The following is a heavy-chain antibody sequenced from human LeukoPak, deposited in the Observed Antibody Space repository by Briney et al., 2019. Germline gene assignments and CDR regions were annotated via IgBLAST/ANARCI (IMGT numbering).Heavy chain of an antibody. D-gene: IGHD6-25*01. CDR3: ARDVSGRLEFDP. CDR1: GFTFSSYN. J-gene: IGHJ5*02. V-gene: IGHV3-21*01. CDR2: ISSSSSYI. Sequence: PGGSLRLSCAASGFTFSSYNMNWVRQAPGKGLEWVSSISSSSSYIYYADSVKGRFTISRDNAKNTLYLQMNSLRAEDTAVYYCARDVSGRLEFDPWGQGILVTVSS.